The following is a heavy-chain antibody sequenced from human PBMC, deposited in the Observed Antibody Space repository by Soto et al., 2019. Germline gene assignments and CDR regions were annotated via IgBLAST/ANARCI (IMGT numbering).Heavy chain of an antibody. CDR3: ARDQSLDRNYYYGMDV. Sequence: QVQLVQSGAEVKKPGASVKVSCKASGYTFISYGISWVRQAPGQGLEWMGWISTYNGNTNYAQKLQGRVTMTTDTSTSTVYMELRSLRSDDTAMYYCARDQSLDRNYYYGMDVWGQGTTVTVSS. V-gene: IGHV1-18*01. J-gene: IGHJ6*02. CDR1: GYTFISYG. CDR2: ISTYNGNT.